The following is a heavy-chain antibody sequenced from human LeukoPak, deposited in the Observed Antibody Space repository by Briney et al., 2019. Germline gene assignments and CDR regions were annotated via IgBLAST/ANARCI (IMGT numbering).Heavy chain of an antibody. J-gene: IGHJ4*02. CDR1: GGSITSDNW. V-gene: IGHV4-4*02. D-gene: IGHD1/OR15-1a*01. CDR2: IYHSGST. CDR3: ARHSRHLAATGTMGYFDF. Sequence: SGTLSLTCAVSGGSITSDNWWTWVRQPPGKGLEWIGAIYHSGSTDYNPSLKSRVTISVDKSKNQFSLKLSSVTAADTAMYYCARHSRHLAATGTMGYFDFWGQGTLVTVSS.